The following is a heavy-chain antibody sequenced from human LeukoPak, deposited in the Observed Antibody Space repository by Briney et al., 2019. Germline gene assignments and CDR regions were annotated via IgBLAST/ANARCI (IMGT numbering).Heavy chain of an antibody. D-gene: IGHD3-22*01. CDR1: GGTFSSYA. Sequence: SVEVSCKASGGTFSSYAISWVRQAPGQGLEWMGGIIPIFGTANYAQKFQGRVTITADESTSTAYMELSSLRSEDTAVYYCARGPYYYDSSGYYGTHFDYWGQGTLVTVSS. CDR3: ARGPYYYDSSGYYGTHFDY. CDR2: IIPIFGTA. V-gene: IGHV1-69*13. J-gene: IGHJ4*02.